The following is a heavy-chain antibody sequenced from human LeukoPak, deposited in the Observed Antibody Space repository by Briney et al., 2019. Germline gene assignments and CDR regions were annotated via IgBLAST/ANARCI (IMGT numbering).Heavy chain of an antibody. J-gene: IGHJ6*03. CDR1: GFTFNGHW. CDR2: INGDGSTI. CDR3: AKVYGSGSYYNTYYYYYMDV. Sequence: GGSLRLSCEASGFTFNGHWMHWVRQAPGKGLVWVSLINGDGSTISYADSVKGRFTISRDNAKNRLYLQMNSLGAEDTAVYYCAKVYGSGSYYNTYYYYYMDVWGKGTTVTISS. V-gene: IGHV3-74*01. D-gene: IGHD3-10*01.